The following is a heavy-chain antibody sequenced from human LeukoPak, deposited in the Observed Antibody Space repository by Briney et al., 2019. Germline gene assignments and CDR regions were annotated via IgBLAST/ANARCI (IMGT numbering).Heavy chain of an antibody. CDR2: IYTSGST. J-gene: IGHJ3*02. CDR1: GGSISSSSYY. CDR3: ARAKYYDSSGYFNDAFDI. D-gene: IGHD3-22*01. Sequence: PSETLSLTCTVSGGSISSSSYYWSWIRQPAGKGLEWIGRIYTSGSTNYNPSLKSRVTISVDTSKNQFSLKLSSVTAADTAVYYCARAKYYDSSGYFNDAFDIWGQGTMATVSS. V-gene: IGHV4-61*02.